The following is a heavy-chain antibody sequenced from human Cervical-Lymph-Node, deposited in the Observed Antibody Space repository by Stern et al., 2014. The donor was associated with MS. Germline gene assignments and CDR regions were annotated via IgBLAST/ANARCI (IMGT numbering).Heavy chain of an antibody. Sequence: QLQLQESGPGLVKPSETLSLTCAVSGDSISSYTHYWAWIRQPPGKGLEWIGSVYYSGATYYTPTHKSRSTISVDTPKNHFSLGLTSVTAADTAVYYCAKHACTGAACPFDLWGQGTLVTVSS. V-gene: IGHV4-39*01. CDR1: GDSISSYTHY. CDR3: AKHACTGAACPFDL. CDR2: VYYSGAT. D-gene: IGHD2-8*02. J-gene: IGHJ4*02.